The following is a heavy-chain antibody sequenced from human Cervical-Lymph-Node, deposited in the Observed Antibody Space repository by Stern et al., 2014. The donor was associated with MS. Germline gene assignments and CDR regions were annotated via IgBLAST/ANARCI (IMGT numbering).Heavy chain of an antibody. CDR1: GFTLSTSGVG. V-gene: IGHV2-5*02. Sequence: QITLKESGPTLVKPTQTLTLTCTFSGFTLSTSGVGVGWIRQPPGKALEWLAFIYCDDSKRYSPSLKNRLTITKDTSKIQVVLTMNNMDPVDTATFYCATHAPGVVPAALDYWGQGTLVTVS. CDR2: IYCDDSK. CDR3: ATHAPGVVPAALDY. D-gene: IGHD2-2*01. J-gene: IGHJ4*02.